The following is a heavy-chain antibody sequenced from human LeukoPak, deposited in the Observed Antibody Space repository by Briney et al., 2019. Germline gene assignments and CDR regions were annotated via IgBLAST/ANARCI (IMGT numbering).Heavy chain of an antibody. CDR3: ARSLRVAVAASY. Sequence: GGSLRLSCAASGFTFSSYWMSWVRQAPGKGLEWVANIKQDGSEKYYVDSLKGRFTISRDNAKNSLYLQMNSLTAEDTAIYYCARSLRVAVAASYWGQGTWSPSPQ. D-gene: IGHD6-19*01. CDR1: GFTFSSYW. CDR2: IKQDGSEK. J-gene: IGHJ4*02. V-gene: IGHV3-7*01.